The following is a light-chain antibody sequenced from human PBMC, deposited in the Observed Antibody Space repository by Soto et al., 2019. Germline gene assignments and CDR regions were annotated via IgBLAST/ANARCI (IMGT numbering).Light chain of an antibody. CDR1: QSVSSSY. V-gene: IGKV3-20*01. CDR3: QQYGSSPFT. Sequence: TQSPGTLAVSPGERATLSCRASQSVSSSYLAWYQQQPGQAPRLLIYGASSRATGIPDRFSGSGSGTDFTLTISRLEPEDFAVFYCQQYGSSPFTFGPGTKVDIK. CDR2: GAS. J-gene: IGKJ3*01.